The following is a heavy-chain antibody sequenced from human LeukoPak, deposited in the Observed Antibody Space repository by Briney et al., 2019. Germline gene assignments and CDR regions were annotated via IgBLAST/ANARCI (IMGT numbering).Heavy chain of an antibody. Sequence: PGGSLRLSCAASGFSISSYWMHWVRQVPGKGLVWVSRISPDGSTAGYADSVKGRFTASRDNARNTLYLQINSLRAEDSAVYYCTRDRTTITLFELWGQGTLVTVSS. CDR3: TRDRTTITLFEL. D-gene: IGHD4-11*01. J-gene: IGHJ4*02. CDR1: GFSISSYW. V-gene: IGHV3-74*01. CDR2: ISPDGSTA.